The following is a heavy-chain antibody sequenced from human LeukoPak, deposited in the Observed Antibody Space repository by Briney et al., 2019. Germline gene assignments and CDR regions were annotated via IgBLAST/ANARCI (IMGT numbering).Heavy chain of an antibody. D-gene: IGHD6-13*01. CDR1: GGSISSSSYY. CDR3: ARAPRAAAGTGEFDY. J-gene: IGHJ4*02. CDR2: IYYSGST. Sequence: PSETLSLTCTVSGGSISSSSYYWGWIRQPPGKGLEWIGSIYYSGSTYYNPSLKSRVTISVDTSKNQFSLKLSSVTAADTAVYYCARAPRAAAGTGEFDYWGQGTLVTVSS. V-gene: IGHV4-39*07.